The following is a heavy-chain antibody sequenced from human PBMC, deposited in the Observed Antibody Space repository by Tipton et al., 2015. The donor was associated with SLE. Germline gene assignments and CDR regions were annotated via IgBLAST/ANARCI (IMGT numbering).Heavy chain of an antibody. CDR1: GFTFSSYV. D-gene: IGHD3-10*01. CDR3: AKPEGPYGSQKPYWYFDC. J-gene: IGHJ2*01. Sequence: GSLRLSCASSGFTFSSYVMYWVRQAPVKGLEYVSGISSNGGSTYYADSLRGRFTISRDNSKNTLYLQKGSLRAADMAVYYCAKPEGPYGSQKPYWYFDCWGRGALVTVSP. V-gene: IGHV3-64*02. CDR2: ISSNGGST.